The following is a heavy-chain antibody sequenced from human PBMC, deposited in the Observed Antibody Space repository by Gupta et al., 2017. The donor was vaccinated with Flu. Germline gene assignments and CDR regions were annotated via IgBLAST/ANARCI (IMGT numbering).Heavy chain of an antibody. D-gene: IGHD2-21*01. CDR1: C. CDR2: ISSSSSYI. V-gene: IGHV3-21*01. J-gene: IGHJ2*01. Sequence: CMNWVRQAPGKGLEWVSSISSSSSYIYYADSVKGRFTISRDNAKNSLYLQMNSLRAEDTAVYYCARAMWWSLRVRWYFDLWGRGTLVTVSS. CDR3: ARAMWWSLRVRWYFDL.